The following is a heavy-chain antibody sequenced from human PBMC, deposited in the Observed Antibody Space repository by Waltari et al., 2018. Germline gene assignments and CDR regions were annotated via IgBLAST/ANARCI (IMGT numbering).Heavy chain of an antibody. D-gene: IGHD3-10*01. J-gene: IGHJ3*02. V-gene: IGHV1-2*04. CDR3: ARDREFGELYDAFDI. Sequence: QVQLVQSGAEVKKPGASVKVSCKASGYTFTGYYMHWVRQAPGQGLGWMVWINPNSGGTNYAQKFQGWVTMTRDTSISTAYMELSRLRSDDTAVYYCARDREFGELYDAFDIWGQGTMVTVSS. CDR2: INPNSGGT. CDR1: GYTFTGYY.